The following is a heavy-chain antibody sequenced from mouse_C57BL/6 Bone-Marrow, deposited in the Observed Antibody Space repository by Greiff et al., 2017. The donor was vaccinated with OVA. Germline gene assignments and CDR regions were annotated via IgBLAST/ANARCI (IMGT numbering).Heavy chain of an antibody. D-gene: IGHD1-1*01. V-gene: IGHV1-26*01. CDR2: INPNNGGT. Sequence: EVQLQQSGPELVKPGASVKISCKASGYTFTDYYMNWVKQSHGKSLEWIGDINPNNGGTSYNQKFKGKATLTVDKSSSTAYMELRSLTSEDSAVYYCARRLYYYGSSLWYFDVWGTGTTVTVSS. CDR1: GYTFTDYY. J-gene: IGHJ1*03. CDR3: ARRLYYYGSSLWYFDV.